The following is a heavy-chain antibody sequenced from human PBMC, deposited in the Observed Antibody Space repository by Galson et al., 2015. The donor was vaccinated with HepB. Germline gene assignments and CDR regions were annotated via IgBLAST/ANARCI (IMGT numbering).Heavy chain of an antibody. CDR3: ARSAGDLDH. J-gene: IGHJ4*02. D-gene: IGHD7-27*01. CDR1: GDSVSSNGAA. CDR2: TYYRSKWYY. V-gene: IGHV6-1*01. Sequence: CAISGDSVSSNGAAWNWIRQSPSRGLEWLGRTYYRSKWYYGYAVSVKSRITINPDTSKNQFSLHLNSVTPEDTAVYYCARSAGDLDHWGQGILVTVSS.